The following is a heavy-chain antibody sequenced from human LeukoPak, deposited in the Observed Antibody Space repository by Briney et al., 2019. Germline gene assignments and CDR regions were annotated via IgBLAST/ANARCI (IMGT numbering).Heavy chain of an antibody. D-gene: IGHD3-3*01. Sequence: GGSLRLSCAASGFTFSSSAMSWVRQVPGKGLEWVSGISASGGSTSYADSVKGRFTISRDNAKNTLYLQMNSLRAEDTAVYYCARDRGGKDYYDFWSGYYTFDYWGQGTLVTVSS. J-gene: IGHJ4*02. CDR1: GFTFSSSA. V-gene: IGHV3-23*01. CDR2: ISASGGST. CDR3: ARDRGGKDYYDFWSGYYTFDY.